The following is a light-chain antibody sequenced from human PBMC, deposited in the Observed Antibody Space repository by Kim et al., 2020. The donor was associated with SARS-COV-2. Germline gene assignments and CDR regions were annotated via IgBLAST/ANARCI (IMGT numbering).Light chain of an antibody. CDR1: SGHRNYA. CDR3: QTWGTGIRV. V-gene: IGLV4-69*01. J-gene: IGLJ3*02. CDR2: LNSDGSH. Sequence: QLVLTQSPSASASLGASVKLTCTLSSGHRNYAIAWHQQQPEKGPRYLMKLNSDGSHSKGDGIPDRFSGPSSGAERYLTISSLQSEDEADYYCQTWGTGIRVFGGGTQLTVL.